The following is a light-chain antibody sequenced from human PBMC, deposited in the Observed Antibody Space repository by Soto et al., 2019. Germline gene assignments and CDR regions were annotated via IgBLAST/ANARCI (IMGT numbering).Light chain of an antibody. CDR2: LGS. Sequence: DIVMTQSPLSLPVTPGEPASISCRSSQSLLQSNGYNYLDWYLQKPGQSPQVLIYLGSNRASGVPDRFSGSGSGTDFTLKISRVAAEDVGVYYCIQALQTPWTFGQGTKVEIK. J-gene: IGKJ1*01. V-gene: IGKV2-28*01. CDR3: IQALQTPWT. CDR1: QSLLQSNGYNY.